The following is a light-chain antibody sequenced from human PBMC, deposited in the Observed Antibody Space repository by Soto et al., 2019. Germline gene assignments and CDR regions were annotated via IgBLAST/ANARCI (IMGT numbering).Light chain of an antibody. CDR3: QSYESSLSGYV. CDR2: INS. J-gene: IGLJ1*01. V-gene: IGLV1-40*01. Sequence: QSVLTQPPSVSGAPGQRVTISCTGSSSNIGAGYDVHWYQQLPGTAPKLLIYINSIRPSGVPGRFSGSKSGTSASLAITGLQAEDEADYFCQSYESSLSGYVFGTGTKVTVL. CDR1: SSNIGAGYD.